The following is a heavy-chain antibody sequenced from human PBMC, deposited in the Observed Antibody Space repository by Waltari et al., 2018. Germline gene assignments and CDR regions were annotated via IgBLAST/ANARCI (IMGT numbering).Heavy chain of an antibody. CDR3: ARDPGGNPCS. J-gene: IGHJ4*02. CDR2: INAGNGNT. CDR1: GYTFTSYA. D-gene: IGHD2-15*01. Sequence: QVQLVQSGAEVKKPGSSVKVSCKASGYTFTSYAMHWVRQAPGQRLEWMGWINAGNGNTKYSQKFQGRVTITRDTSASTADMELSSLRSEDTAVYYCARDPGGNPCSWGQGTLVTVSS. V-gene: IGHV1-3*01.